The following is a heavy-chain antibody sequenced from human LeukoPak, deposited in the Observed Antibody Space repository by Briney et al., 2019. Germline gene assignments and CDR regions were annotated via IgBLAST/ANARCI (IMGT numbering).Heavy chain of an antibody. D-gene: IGHD6-13*01. CDR3: ASAIAAAGSYSV. J-gene: IGHJ4*02. CDR2: TYYRSKWYN. Sequence: SQTLSLTCAISGDSFSSNSAAWNWIRQSPSRGFEWLGRTYYRSKWYNDYAVSMKSRITINPDTSKNQFSLQLNSVTPEDTAVYYCASAIAAAGSYSVWGQGTLVTVSS. V-gene: IGHV6-1*01. CDR1: GDSFSSNSAA.